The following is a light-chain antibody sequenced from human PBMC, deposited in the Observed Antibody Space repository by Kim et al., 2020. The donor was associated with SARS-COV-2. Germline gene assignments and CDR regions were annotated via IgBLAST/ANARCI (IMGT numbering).Light chain of an antibody. CDR2: GAS. CDR3: QQYGTPPYT. Sequence: PGERATLSCRASQSVSKNFLAWYRQRPGQPPSLLIYGASTRATGIPDRISGRGSGTDFTLTITSLEPEAFAVYYCQQYGTPPYTFGQGTKLE. J-gene: IGKJ2*01. V-gene: IGKV3-20*01. CDR1: QSVSKNF.